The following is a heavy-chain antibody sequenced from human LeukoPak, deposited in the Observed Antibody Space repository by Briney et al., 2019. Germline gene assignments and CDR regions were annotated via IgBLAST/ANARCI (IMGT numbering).Heavy chain of an antibody. CDR2: IKEDGTET. J-gene: IGHJ4*02. Sequence: PGGSLRLSCAASGFIFSSNWMSWVRLAPGKGLEWVANIKEDGTETYYVDSVKGRFTISRDNAKNSLYLQMNSLRVEDTAVYYCAKEGRSLQTYWGQGTLVTVPS. D-gene: IGHD5-24*01. CDR3: AKEGRSLQTY. V-gene: IGHV3-7*03. CDR1: GFIFSSNW.